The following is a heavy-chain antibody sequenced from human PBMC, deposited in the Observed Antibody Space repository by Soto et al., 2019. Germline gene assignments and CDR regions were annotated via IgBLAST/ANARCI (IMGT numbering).Heavy chain of an antibody. CDR1: GFTFSTYS. CDR2: ISSGSDFI. D-gene: IGHD3-22*01. V-gene: IGHV3-21*01. Sequence: EVQLVESGGGLVKPGGSLRLSCAASGFTFSTYSMTWVRQAPGKGLEWVSSISSGSDFIYYADSMRGRFTISRDNAKNSLYLQMDSLRVEDTAVYSCERVQTPFTTSKNGFDIWGPGTMVTVSS. J-gene: IGHJ3*02. CDR3: ERVQTPFTTSKNGFDI.